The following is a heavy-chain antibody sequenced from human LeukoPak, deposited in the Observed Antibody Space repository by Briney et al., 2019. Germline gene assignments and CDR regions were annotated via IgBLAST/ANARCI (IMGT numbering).Heavy chain of an antibody. V-gene: IGHV3-23*01. CDR1: GFTFSSCA. CDR2: ISGSGSNT. J-gene: IGHJ4*02. Sequence: GGSLRLSCAASGFTFSSCAMSWVRQAPGKGLEWVSTISGSGSNTYYAASVKGRFTISRDNSRDALYLQMHGLRADDTAVYFCAKTPRGYTYVPDYWGQGTLVTVSS. CDR3: AKTPRGYTYVPDY. D-gene: IGHD5-18*01.